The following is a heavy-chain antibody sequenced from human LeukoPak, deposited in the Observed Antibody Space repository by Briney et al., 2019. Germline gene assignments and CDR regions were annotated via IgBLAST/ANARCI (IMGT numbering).Heavy chain of an antibody. D-gene: IGHD1-26*01. CDR3: ARDVGASAPDAFDI. CDR1: GFTFSTYN. V-gene: IGHV3-21*01. CDR2: ISSSSNYI. J-gene: IGHJ3*02. Sequence: PGGSLRLPCAASGFTFSTYNMNWVRQAPGKGLEWVSSISSSSNYIYYADSVKGRFTISRDNAKNSLYLQMNSLRAEDTDVYYCARDVGASAPDAFDIWGQGTMVTVSS.